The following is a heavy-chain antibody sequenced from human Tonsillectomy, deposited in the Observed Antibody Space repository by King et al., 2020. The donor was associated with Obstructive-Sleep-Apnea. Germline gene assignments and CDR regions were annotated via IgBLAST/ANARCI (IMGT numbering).Heavy chain of an antibody. Sequence: QLQESGPGLVKPSETLSLTCTVSGGSLICYSWTWIRQPPGKGLEWIGHVYSSGSTNYKPSLKRRVTISADTSKNQFSLKLSSVTAADTGVYYCARGTGWYGVDVWGQGTTVTVSS. CDR1: GGSLICYS. V-gene: IGHV4-59*01. CDR3: ARGTGWYGVDV. D-gene: IGHD6-19*01. CDR2: VYSSGST. J-gene: IGHJ6*02.